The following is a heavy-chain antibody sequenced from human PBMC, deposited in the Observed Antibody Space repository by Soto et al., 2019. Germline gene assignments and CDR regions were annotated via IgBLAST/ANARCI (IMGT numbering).Heavy chain of an antibody. J-gene: IGHJ4*02. CDR1: GYTFTSYG. CDR2: ISAYNGNT. Sequence: QVQLVQSGAEVKKPGASVKVSCKASGYTFTSYGISWVRQAPGQGLEWMGWISAYNGNTNYAQKLQGRVTMTTDTSTSTADMELRSLRSDDTAVYYCARDSSPVTGTRGQIDYWGQGTLVTVSS. CDR3: ARDSSPVTGTRGQIDY. V-gene: IGHV1-18*01. D-gene: IGHD1-20*01.